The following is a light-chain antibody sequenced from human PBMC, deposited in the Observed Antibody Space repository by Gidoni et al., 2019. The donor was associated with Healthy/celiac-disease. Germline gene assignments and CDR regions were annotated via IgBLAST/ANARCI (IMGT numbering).Light chain of an antibody. CDR2: GAS. CDR3: QQYGSSPRYT. CDR1: QSVSSSY. J-gene: IGKJ2*01. V-gene: IGKV3-20*01. Sequence: EIGLTQSPGTLSLSPGERATLSGRASQSVSSSYLAWYQQKPGQAPRLLIYGASSRATGIPDRFSGSGSGTDFTLTISRLEPEDFAVYYCQQYGSSPRYTFGQGTKLEIK.